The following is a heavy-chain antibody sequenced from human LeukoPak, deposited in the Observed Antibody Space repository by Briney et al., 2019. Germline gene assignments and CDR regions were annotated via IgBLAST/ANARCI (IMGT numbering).Heavy chain of an antibody. V-gene: IGHV1-3*01. D-gene: IGHD1-26*01. Sequence: GASVKVSCKASGYTFTSYVIHWMCQAPGQRPEWMGWIDSGNGNTKYSQKFQGRVTITRDTSASTAYMELSSLRSEDTAVYYCARDLDQYSGRFGGFGHDFWGQGTLVTVSS. CDR2: IDSGNGNT. CDR1: GYTFTSYV. CDR3: ARDLDQYSGRFGGFGHDF. J-gene: IGHJ4*02.